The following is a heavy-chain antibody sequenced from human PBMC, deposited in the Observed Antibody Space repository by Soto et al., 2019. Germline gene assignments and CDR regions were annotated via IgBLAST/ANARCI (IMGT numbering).Heavy chain of an antibody. J-gene: IGHJ6*02. D-gene: IGHD3-3*01. V-gene: IGHV1-46*01. CDR2: INSSGGSP. CDR1: GDSFTNYY. CDR3: AGERNYDFWSGYSSYGMDV. Sequence: QVQLIQSGAEVRKPGASVKVSCKASGDSFTNYYFHWVRQAPGQSLEWMGIINSSGGSPTYAQKFLGRVNMTRDTSTSTVYMELSSLKSEDTAVYYCAGERNYDFWSGYSSYGMDVWGQGTTVSVSS.